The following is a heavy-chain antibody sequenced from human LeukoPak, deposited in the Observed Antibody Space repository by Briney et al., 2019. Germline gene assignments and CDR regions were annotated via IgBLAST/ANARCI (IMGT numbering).Heavy chain of an antibody. J-gene: IGHJ6*03. CDR2: INPNSGGT. CDR3: ARARRGSSWTFYYYYYMDV. D-gene: IGHD6-13*01. Sequence: ASVRVSCKASGYTFTGYYMHWVRQAPGQGLEWMGWINPNSGGTNYAQKFQGRVTMTRNTSISTAYMELSSLRSEDTAVYYCARARRGSSWTFYYYYYMDVWGKGTTVTISS. V-gene: IGHV1-2*02. CDR1: GYTFTGYY.